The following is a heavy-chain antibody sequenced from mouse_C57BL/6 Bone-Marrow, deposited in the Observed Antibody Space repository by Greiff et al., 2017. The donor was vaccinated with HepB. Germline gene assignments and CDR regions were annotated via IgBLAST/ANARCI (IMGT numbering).Heavy chain of an antibody. CDR3: GREEGEKRYWYAMDN. CDR1: GYTFTSYW. V-gene: IGHV1-55*01. D-gene: IGHD4-1*01. Sequence: VQLQQPGAELVKPGASVKMSCKASGYTFTSYWITWVKQRPGQGLEWIGDIYPGSGSTNYNEKFKSKATLTVDTSSSTAYMQLSSLTSEDSAVYYSGREEGEKRYWYAMDNWGQGTSVTVSS. J-gene: IGHJ4*01. CDR2: IYPGSGST.